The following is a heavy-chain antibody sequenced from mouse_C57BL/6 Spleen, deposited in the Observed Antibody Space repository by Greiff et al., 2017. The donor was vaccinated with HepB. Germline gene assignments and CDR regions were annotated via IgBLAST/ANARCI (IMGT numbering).Heavy chain of an antibody. CDR1: GYAFSSSW. V-gene: IGHV1-82*01. Sequence: VKLMESGPELVKPGASVKISCKASGYAFSSSWMNWVKQRPGKGLEWIGRIYPGDGDTNYNGKFKGKATLTADKSSSTAYMQLSSLTSEDSAVYFCARSGGLYFDYWGQGTTLTVSS. CDR3: ARSGGLYFDY. CDR2: IYPGDGDT. D-gene: IGHD3-1*01. J-gene: IGHJ2*01.